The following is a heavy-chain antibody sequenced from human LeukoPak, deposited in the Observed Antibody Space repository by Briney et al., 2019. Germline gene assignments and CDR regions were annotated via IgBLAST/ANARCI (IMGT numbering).Heavy chain of an antibody. CDR2: ISYDGSNK. CDR3: AKDLECPLWGCGMDV. Sequence: GGSLRLSCAASGFTFSGYGMHWVRQAPGKGLEWVATISYDGSNKYYADSVKGRVTISRDNPYNTLYLQMNSLRVEDTAVYYCAKDLECPLWGCGMDVWGQGTTVTVSS. CDR1: GFTFSGYG. V-gene: IGHV3-30*18. D-gene: IGHD3-3*01. J-gene: IGHJ6*02.